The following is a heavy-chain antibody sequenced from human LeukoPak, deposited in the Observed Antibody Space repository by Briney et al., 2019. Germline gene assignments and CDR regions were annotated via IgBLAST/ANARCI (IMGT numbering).Heavy chain of an antibody. Sequence: PGGSLRLSCAASGFTFSSYAMRWVRQAQGKGLEYVSAISSNGGSTYYANSVKGRFTISRGNSKNTLYLQMGSLRAEDMAVYYCATAGGTAMAPMEDWGQGTLVTVSS. V-gene: IGHV3-64*01. D-gene: IGHD5-18*01. CDR2: ISSNGGST. J-gene: IGHJ4*02. CDR1: GFTFSSYA. CDR3: ATAGGTAMAPMED.